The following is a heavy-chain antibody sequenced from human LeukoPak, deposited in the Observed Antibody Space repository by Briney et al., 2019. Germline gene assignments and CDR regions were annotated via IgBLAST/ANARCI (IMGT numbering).Heavy chain of an antibody. Sequence: GGSLRLSCAASGFTFSNYAMHWVRQPPGKGLEWVALISYDGSNKYYADSVKGRFTISRDNSKNTLYLQMNSLRAEDTAVYYCAKVGSWYADDAFDIWGQGTMVTVSS. CDR2: ISYDGSNK. D-gene: IGHD6-13*01. CDR3: AKVGSWYADDAFDI. CDR1: GFTFSNYA. V-gene: IGHV3-30-3*01. J-gene: IGHJ3*02.